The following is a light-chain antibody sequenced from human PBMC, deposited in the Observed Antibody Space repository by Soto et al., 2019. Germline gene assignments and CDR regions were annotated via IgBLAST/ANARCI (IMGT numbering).Light chain of an antibody. V-gene: IGKV3-20*01. Sequence: ETVLTQSPGSLSLSLGDRATLSCRASQTVSNSYLAWYQQKPGQAPRLLIYGTSSRATGIPDRFSGSGSGTDFTLTIHRLEPEDFVIYYCQQYGSSPWTFGQGTKVEI. CDR2: GTS. CDR1: QTVSNSY. J-gene: IGKJ1*01. CDR3: QQYGSSPWT.